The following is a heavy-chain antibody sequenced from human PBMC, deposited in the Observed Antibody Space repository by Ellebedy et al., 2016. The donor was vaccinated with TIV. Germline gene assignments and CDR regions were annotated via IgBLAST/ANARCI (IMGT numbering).Heavy chain of an antibody. V-gene: IGHV3-48*04. J-gene: IGHJ4*02. CDR3: ARGRVGSDY. D-gene: IGHD6-25*01. CDR1: GFTFSSHW. CDR2: ISSSSTTI. Sequence: GESLKISXAASGFTFSSHWMSWVRQAPGKGLEWVSYISSSSTTIFYADSVKGRFAISRDNANNSLYLQMNSLRAEDTAIYYCARGRVGSDYWGQGTLVTVSS.